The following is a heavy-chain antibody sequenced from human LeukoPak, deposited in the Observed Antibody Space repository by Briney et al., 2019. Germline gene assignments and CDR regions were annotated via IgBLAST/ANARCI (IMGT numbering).Heavy chain of an antibody. CDR3: AKAYYDSSGYYYWSFDY. V-gene: IGHV4-59*01. Sequence: SETLSLTCTVSGGSISSYYWSWIRQPPGKGLEWIGYIYYSGSTNYNPSLKSRVTISVDTSKNQFSLKLSSVTAADTAVYYCAKAYYDSSGYYYWSFDYWGQGTLVTVSS. J-gene: IGHJ4*02. D-gene: IGHD3-22*01. CDR1: GGSISSYY. CDR2: IYYSGST.